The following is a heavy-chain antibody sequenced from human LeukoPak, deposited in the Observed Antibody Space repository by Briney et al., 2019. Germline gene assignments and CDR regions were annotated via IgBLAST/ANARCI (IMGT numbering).Heavy chain of an antibody. CDR2: IYYSGST. J-gene: IGHJ3*02. V-gene: IGHV4-59*01. CDR1: GDSISGFY. Sequence: SETLSLTCTVSGDSISGFYWSWIRQPPGKGLEWIGYIYYSGSTNYNPSLKSRVTISVDTSKNQFSLKLSSVTAADTAVYYCARVLTAYSDAFDIWGQGTMVTVSS. CDR3: ARVLTAYSDAFDI. D-gene: IGHD3-9*01.